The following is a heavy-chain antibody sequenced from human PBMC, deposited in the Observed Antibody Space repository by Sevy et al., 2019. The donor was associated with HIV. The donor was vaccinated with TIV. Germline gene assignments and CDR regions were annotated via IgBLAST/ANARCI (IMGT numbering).Heavy chain of an antibody. J-gene: IGHJ4*02. CDR2: INPNSGGT. V-gene: IGHV1-2*04. Sequence: ASVKVSCKASGYTFTGYYMHWVRQAPGQGLEWMGWINPNSGGTNYAQKFQGWVTMTRDTSIRTAYMELSRLRSDDTAVYYCARGAYYYGSGSYYNGGYSDFDYWGQRTLVTVSS. D-gene: IGHD3-10*01. CDR3: ARGAYYYGSGSYYNGGYSDFDY. CDR1: GYTFTGYY.